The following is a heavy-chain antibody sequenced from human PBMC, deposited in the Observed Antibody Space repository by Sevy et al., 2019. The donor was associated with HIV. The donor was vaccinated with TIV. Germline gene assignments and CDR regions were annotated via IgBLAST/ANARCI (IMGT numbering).Heavy chain of an antibody. J-gene: IGHJ4*01. V-gene: IGHV3-30*02. CDR1: GFTFRNYD. CDR3: AKDAPSRFDY. CDR2: IRYDGSHK. Sequence: GGSLRLSCAASGFTFRNYDMHWVRQAPGKGLEWISFIRYDGSHKSYAESVKGRFTISRDNSKNTLDLHMNSLRPEDTAVYFCAKDAPSRFDYWGQEPWSPSPQ.